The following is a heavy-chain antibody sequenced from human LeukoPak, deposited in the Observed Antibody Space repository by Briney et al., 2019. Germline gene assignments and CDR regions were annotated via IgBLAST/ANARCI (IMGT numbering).Heavy chain of an antibody. D-gene: IGHD2-21*02. V-gene: IGHV1-18*01. J-gene: IGHJ6*02. CDR3: AREYCGGDCYFYYYYYGMDV. CDR2: ISAYNGNT. Sequence: PWASVKVSCKASGYTFTSYGISWVRQAPGQGLEWMGWISAYNGNTNYAQKLQGRVTMTTDTSTSTAYMELRSLRSDDTAVYYCAREYCGGDCYFYYYYYGMDVWGQGTTVTVSS. CDR1: GYTFTSYG.